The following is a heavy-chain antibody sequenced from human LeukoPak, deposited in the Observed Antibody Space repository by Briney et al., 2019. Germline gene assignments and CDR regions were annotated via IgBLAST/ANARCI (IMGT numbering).Heavy chain of an antibody. V-gene: IGHV4-34*01. CDR1: GGSFSGYY. D-gene: IGHD4-23*01. J-gene: IGHJ4*02. CDR3: ARGNGGD. CDR2: INHSGST. Sequence: SETLSLTCAVYGGSFSGYYWSWIRQPPGKGLEWIGEINHSGSTNYNPSLKSRVTISVDTSKNQFSLKLSSVTAADTAVYYCARGNGGDWGQGTLVTVSS.